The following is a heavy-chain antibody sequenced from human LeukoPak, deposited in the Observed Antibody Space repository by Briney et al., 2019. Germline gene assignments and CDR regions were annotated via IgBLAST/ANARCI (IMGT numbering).Heavy chain of an antibody. D-gene: IGHD3-10*01. Sequence: SETLSLTCTVFGGSISSYYWSWLRQPPGKGLEWIGYISYNGGNTNYNPSLKSRVTISVDTSKKQFSLKLSSVTAADTAMHYCAREARRGGSESYYGPRDDAFDIWGQGTMVTVSS. CDR1: GGSISSYY. J-gene: IGHJ3*02. CDR2: ISYNGGNT. CDR3: AREARRGGSESYYGPRDDAFDI. V-gene: IGHV4-59*01.